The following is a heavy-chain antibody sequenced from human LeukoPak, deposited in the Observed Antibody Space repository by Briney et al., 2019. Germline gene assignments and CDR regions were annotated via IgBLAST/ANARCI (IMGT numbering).Heavy chain of an antibody. D-gene: IGHD2-15*01. V-gene: IGHV1-46*01. J-gene: IGHJ4*02. CDR3: PRDIIGGGGVMMGCFDY. CDR2: INPSGGST. CDR1: GSTFTIYY. Sequence: SSVKVSFKASGSTFTIYYMHWVRQAPGQGLEWMGIINPSGGSTSYAQKFQGRVTMTRDMSTSTVYMELSSLTSEDTAVYYCPRDIIGGGGVMMGCFDYWGQGTLVTVSS.